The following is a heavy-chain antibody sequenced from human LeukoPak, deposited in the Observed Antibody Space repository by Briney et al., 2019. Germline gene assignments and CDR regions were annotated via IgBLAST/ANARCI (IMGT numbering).Heavy chain of an antibody. CDR2: INPNSGGT. Sequence: ASVKVSCKASGDTFIEDYMQWVRQAPGQGPEWIGWINPNSGGTDYAQKFQGRVTMTRDTSISTAYMELSRLRSDDTAVYYCAREEGQSSAGILLYNWFDPWGQGTLVTVSS. J-gene: IGHJ5*02. CDR3: AREEGQSSAGILLYNWFDP. D-gene: IGHD6-13*01. CDR1: GDTFIEDY. V-gene: IGHV1-2*02.